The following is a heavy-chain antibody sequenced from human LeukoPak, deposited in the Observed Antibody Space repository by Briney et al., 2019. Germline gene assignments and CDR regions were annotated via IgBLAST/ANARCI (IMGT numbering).Heavy chain of an antibody. CDR1: GGTFSSCA. CDR2: IIPILGIA. CDR3: ARGLRVATIGFDP. V-gene: IGHV1-69*04. Sequence: SVKVSCKASGGTFSSCAISWVRQAPGQGLEWMGRIIPILGIANYAQKFQGRVTITADKSTSTAYMELSSLRSEDTAVYYCARGLRVATIGFDPWGQGTLVTVSS. J-gene: IGHJ5*02. D-gene: IGHD5-12*01.